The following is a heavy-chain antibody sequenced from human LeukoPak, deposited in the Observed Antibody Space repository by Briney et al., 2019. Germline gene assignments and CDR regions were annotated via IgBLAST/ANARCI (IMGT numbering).Heavy chain of an antibody. V-gene: IGHV4-61*02. D-gene: IGHD5-18*01. CDR2: IYSTGRV. CDR1: GVSITSGTYY. CDR3: ARASETAMVTL. J-gene: IGHJ4*02. Sequence: SQTLSLTCTVSGVSITSGTYYWTWIRQPAGKGLEWIGRIYSTGRVNYNPSLKSRVTMLLDTSKNHISLKLTSVTAADTAIYFCARASETAMVTLWGQGTLVTVST.